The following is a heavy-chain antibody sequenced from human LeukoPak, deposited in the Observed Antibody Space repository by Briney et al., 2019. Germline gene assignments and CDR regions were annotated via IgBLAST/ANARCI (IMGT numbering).Heavy chain of an antibody. CDR2: ISYDGSNK. J-gene: IGHJ4*02. D-gene: IGHD6-13*01. Sequence: PGGSLRLSCAASGFTFSSYGMRWVRQAPGKGLEWVAAISYDGSNKYYADSVKGRFTISRDNSKNTLYLQMNSLRAEDTAVYYCATDLAAAGTLDYWGQGTLVTVSS. CDR1: GFTFSSYG. V-gene: IGHV3-30*03. CDR3: ATDLAAAGTLDY.